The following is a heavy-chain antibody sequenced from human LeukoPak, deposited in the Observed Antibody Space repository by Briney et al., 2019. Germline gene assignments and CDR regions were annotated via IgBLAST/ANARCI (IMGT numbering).Heavy chain of an antibody. J-gene: IGHJ3*02. V-gene: IGHV5-51*01. D-gene: IGHD2-21*02. Sequence: GESLKISCKGSGYSFTSYWIGWVRQMPGKGLEWMGIIYPGDSDTRYSPSFQGQVTISADKSINTAYLEWSSLKASDTAMYYCASSVEVVTALPDAFDIWGQGTMVTVSS. CDR2: IYPGDSDT. CDR3: ASSVEVVTALPDAFDI. CDR1: GYSFTSYW.